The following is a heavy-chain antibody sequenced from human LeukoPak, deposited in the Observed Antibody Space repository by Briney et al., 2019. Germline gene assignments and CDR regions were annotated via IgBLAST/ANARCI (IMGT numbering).Heavy chain of an antibody. CDR3: AKDSGPGSAYCGGDCYWVRSYYYYGMDV. D-gene: IGHD2-21*02. V-gene: IGHV3-9*01. J-gene: IGHJ6*02. Sequence: GGSLRLSCAASGFTFDDYAMHWVRQAPGKGLEGVAGISWNSGSIDYADSVKGRFTISRDNAKNSLYLQMNSLRAEDTALYYCAKDSGPGSAYCGGDCYWVRSYYYYGMDVWGQGTTVTVSS. CDR2: ISWNSGSI. CDR1: GFTFDDYA.